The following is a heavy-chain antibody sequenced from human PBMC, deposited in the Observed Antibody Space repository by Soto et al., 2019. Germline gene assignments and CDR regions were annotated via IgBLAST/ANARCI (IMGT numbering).Heavy chain of an antibody. CDR2: ISYSGRT. J-gene: IGHJ4*02. V-gene: IGHV4-39*01. CDR1: GGSNTTANYF. Sequence: ESLSLSCAVSGGSNTTANYFWGWIRQSPRRGLELIGSISYSGRTYDNPSLQSRVTISIDASKNQFSLKLTYVTTADTAVYYCERRRASDYGGNHHPYYFDRWGQGALVTVSS. D-gene: IGHD4-17*01. CDR3: ERRRASDYGGNHHPYYFDR.